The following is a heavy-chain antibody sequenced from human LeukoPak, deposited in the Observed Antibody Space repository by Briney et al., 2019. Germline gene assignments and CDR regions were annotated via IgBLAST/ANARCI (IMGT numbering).Heavy chain of an antibody. D-gene: IGHD3-16*02. V-gene: IGHV6-1*01. CDR3: ARHGWDYVWGSYRYYFDY. Sequence: SQTLSLTCAISGDSVSGDRAVWNWIRQSPSRGLEWLGRTYYRSKWYNHYAESVKGRITVNPDTSKNHFSLKLTSVTAADTAVYYCARHGWDYVWGSYRYYFDYWGQGTLVTVSS. CDR2: TYYRSKWYN. J-gene: IGHJ4*02. CDR1: GDSVSGDRAV.